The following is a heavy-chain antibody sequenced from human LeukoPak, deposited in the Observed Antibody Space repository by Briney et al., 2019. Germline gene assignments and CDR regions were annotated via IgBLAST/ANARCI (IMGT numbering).Heavy chain of an antibody. Sequence: GGSLRLSCAASGFAFSSYAMSWVRQAPGKGLEWVSASSGSGGNTYYADSVKGRFTISRDNSKNTLYLQMNSLRAEDTAVYYCAKVRMGATSSFDYWGQGTLVTVSS. J-gene: IGHJ4*02. CDR2: SSGSGGNT. D-gene: IGHD1-26*01. CDR1: GFAFSSYA. V-gene: IGHV3-23*01. CDR3: AKVRMGATSSFDY.